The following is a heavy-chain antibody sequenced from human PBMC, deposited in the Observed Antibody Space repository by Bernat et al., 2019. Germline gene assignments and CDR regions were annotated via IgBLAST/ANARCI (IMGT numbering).Heavy chain of an antibody. CDR2: ISSSGSTI. Sequence: EVQLVESGGGLVQPGGSLRLSCAASGFTFSSYEMTWVRQAPGKGLEWVSYISSSGSTIYYADSVKGRFTISRDNAKNSLYLQMNSLRAEDTAVYYCASRADAFDIWGQGTMVTVSS. CDR3: ASRADAFDI. CDR1: GFTFSSYE. J-gene: IGHJ3*02. V-gene: IGHV3-48*03.